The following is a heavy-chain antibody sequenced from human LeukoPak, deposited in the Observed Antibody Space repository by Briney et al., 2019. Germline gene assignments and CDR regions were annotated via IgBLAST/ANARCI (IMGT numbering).Heavy chain of an antibody. Sequence: SETLSLTCTVSGGSISSSSYYWGWIRQPPGKGLEWIGSIYYSGSTYYNPSLKSRVTISVDTSKNQFSLKLSSVTAADTAVYCCARRRGSGCDYWGQGTLVTVSS. D-gene: IGHD6-19*01. V-gene: IGHV4-39*01. J-gene: IGHJ4*02. CDR3: ARRRGSGCDY. CDR1: GGSISSSSYY. CDR2: IYYSGST.